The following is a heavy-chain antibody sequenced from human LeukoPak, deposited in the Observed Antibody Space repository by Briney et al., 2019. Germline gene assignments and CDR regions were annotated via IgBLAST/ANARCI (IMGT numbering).Heavy chain of an antibody. J-gene: IGHJ4*02. CDR1: GYTFTGYY. CDR3: ARGEVITAFSY. D-gene: IGHD3-22*01. V-gene: IGHV1-2*02. Sequence: GASVKVSCKAYGYTFTGYYMHWVRQAPGKGLEWMGWINPNSGGTNYAQKLQGRVITIRDTSITTAYMEVSRLRSDDAAVYYCARGEVITAFSYWGQGTLVTVSS. CDR2: INPNSGGT.